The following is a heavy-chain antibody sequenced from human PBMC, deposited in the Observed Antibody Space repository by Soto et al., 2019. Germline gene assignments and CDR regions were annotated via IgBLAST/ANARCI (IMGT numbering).Heavy chain of an antibody. Sequence: GGSLRLSCAASGFTFSSYAMSWVRQAPGKGLEWVSAISGSGGSTYYADSVKGRFTISRDNSKNTLYLQMNSLRAEDTAVYYCAKDWELRFLEWSPPDAFDIWGQGTMVTVS. CDR1: GFTFSSYA. J-gene: IGHJ3*02. CDR2: ISGSGGST. CDR3: AKDWELRFLEWSPPDAFDI. V-gene: IGHV3-23*01. D-gene: IGHD3-3*01.